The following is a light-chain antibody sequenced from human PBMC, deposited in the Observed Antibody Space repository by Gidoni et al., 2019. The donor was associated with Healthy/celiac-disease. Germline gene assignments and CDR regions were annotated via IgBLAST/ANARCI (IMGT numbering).Light chain of an antibody. CDR1: QSVSSY. CDR2: DAS. V-gene: IGKV3-11*01. Sequence: IELTQSPATLSLSPGERATLSCRASQSVSSYLAWYQQKPGQAPMLLIYDASNRATGIPARFSGSGSGTDFTLTISSLEPEDFAVYYCQQRSNWLYTFGQGTKLEIK. J-gene: IGKJ2*01. CDR3: QQRSNWLYT.